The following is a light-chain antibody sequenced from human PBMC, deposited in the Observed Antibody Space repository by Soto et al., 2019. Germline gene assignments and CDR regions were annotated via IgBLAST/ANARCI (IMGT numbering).Light chain of an antibody. CDR3: SSYTSSITYV. CDR1: SSDVGGYNY. V-gene: IGLV2-14*01. CDR2: EVS. Sequence: QSALTQPASVSGSPGQSITISCTGTSSDVGGYNYVSWYQQHPGKAPKLMIYEVSNRPSGVSNRFSGSKSGNTASLTISGLQAEDEADYYCSSYTSSITYVFGTGTNFAVL. J-gene: IGLJ1*01.